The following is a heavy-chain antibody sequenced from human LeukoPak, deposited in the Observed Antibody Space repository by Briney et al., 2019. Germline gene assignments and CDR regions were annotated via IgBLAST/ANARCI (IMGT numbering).Heavy chain of an antibody. D-gene: IGHD3-10*01. CDR1: GFTFSSYV. V-gene: IGHV3-21*01. J-gene: IGHJ4*02. Sequence: KAGGSLRLSCAASGFTFSSYVMNWVRQAPGKGLEWVSSISSSSSYIYYADSVKGRFTISRDNAKNSLYLQMNSLRAEDTAVYYCARDLLWFGSRGYYFDYWGQGTLVTVSS. CDR2: ISSSSSYI. CDR3: ARDLLWFGSRGYYFDY.